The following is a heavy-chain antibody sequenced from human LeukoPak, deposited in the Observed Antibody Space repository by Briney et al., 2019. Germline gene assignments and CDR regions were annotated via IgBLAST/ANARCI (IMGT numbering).Heavy chain of an antibody. CDR2: INHSGST. CDR1: GGSFSGYY. D-gene: IGHD5-18*01. Sequence: SETLSLTCAVHGGSFSGYYWSWIRQPPGKGLEWIGEINHSGSTNYNPSLKSRVTISVDTSKNQFSLKLSSVTAADTAVYYCARGSNTPHDYWGQGTLVTVSS. CDR3: ARGSNTPHDY. J-gene: IGHJ4*02. V-gene: IGHV4-34*01.